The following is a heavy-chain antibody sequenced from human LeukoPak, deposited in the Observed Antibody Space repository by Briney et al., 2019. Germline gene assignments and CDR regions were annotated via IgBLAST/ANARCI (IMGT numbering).Heavy chain of an antibody. V-gene: IGHV3-30-3*01. CDR1: GFTFSSYA. Sequence: GRSLRLSCAASGFTFSSYAMHWVRQAPGKGLEWVAVISYDGGNKYYADSVKGRFTISRDNSKNTLYLQMNSLRAEDTAVYYCARIGPYSSSAFDIWGQGTMVTVSS. D-gene: IGHD6-13*01. CDR3: ARIGPYSSSAFDI. J-gene: IGHJ3*02. CDR2: ISYDGGNK.